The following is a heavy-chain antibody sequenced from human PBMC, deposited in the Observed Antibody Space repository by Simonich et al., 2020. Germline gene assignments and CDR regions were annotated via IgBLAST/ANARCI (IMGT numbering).Heavy chain of an antibody. CDR2: INPNSGGK. J-gene: IGHJ6*03. CDR1: GYTFTGYY. CDR3: ARDRAARYYYCYYMDV. V-gene: IGHV1-2*02. Sequence: QVQLVQSGAEVKKPGASVKVSCKASGYTFTGYYMHWVRQAPGQGLEWMGWINPNSGGKNYAQKVQGRVTMTRDTSISTAYMELSRRRSDDTAVYYCARDRAARYYYCYYMDVWGKGTTVTVSS. D-gene: IGHD6-6*01.